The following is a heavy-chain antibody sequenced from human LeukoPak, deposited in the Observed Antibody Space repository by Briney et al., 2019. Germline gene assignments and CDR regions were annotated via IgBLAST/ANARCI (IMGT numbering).Heavy chain of an antibody. CDR3: AKDHPSGYYFDY. V-gene: IGHV3-23*01. Sequence: GRSLRLSCAASGFTFSTYAMSLVRQAPGKGLEWVSAISGSGGSTFNADSVKGRFTISRDNSKNTLFLQMNSLRAEDTAIYYCAKDHPSGYYFDYWGQGTLVTVSS. J-gene: IGHJ4*02. CDR2: ISGSGGST. D-gene: IGHD1-14*01. CDR1: GFTFSTYA.